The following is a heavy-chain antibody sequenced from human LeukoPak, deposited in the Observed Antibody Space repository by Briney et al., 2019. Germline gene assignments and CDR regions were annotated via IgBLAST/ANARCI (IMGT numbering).Heavy chain of an antibody. V-gene: IGHV3-23*01. Sequence: GGSLRLSCAASGFTFSSFAMNWVRQAPGKGLEWVSTMSGDATSTYYADSVKGRFTISRDNSKNTLYLQMNSLRPQDTAVYFCVRGDWYFESWGQGTLVTVSS. J-gene: IGHJ4*02. CDR3: VRGDWYFES. D-gene: IGHD2-21*01. CDR1: GFTFSSFA. CDR2: MSGDATST.